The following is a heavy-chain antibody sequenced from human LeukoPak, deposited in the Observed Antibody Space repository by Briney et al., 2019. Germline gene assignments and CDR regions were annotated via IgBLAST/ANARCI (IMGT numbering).Heavy chain of an antibody. Sequence: SETLSLTCTVSGGSVSSGSYYWSWLRQPPGKGLEWIGYIYHSGSTYYNPSLKSRVTISVDRSKNQFSLKLSSVTAADTAVYYCARAPGKYRAAADIWGQGTMVTVSS. CDR1: GGSVSSGSYY. V-gene: IGHV4-30-2*01. CDR2: IYHSGST. CDR3: ARAPGKYRAAADI. D-gene: IGHD6-13*01. J-gene: IGHJ3*02.